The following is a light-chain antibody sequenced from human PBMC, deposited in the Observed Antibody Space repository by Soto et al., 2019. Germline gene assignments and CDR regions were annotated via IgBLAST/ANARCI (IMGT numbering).Light chain of an antibody. CDR3: PAWDEALYGHFF. CDR1: SSNIGNNF. J-gene: IGLJ1*01. V-gene: IGLV1-47*01. Sequence: QSVPTQAPSASGTPGQRVAISCSGSSSNIGNNFVYWYRQVPGMAPELLIYRNNQRRSGVPDRFSGSKSGTSASLAISGLRSEDGAAYYLPAWDEALYGHFFFGTGTKLTV. CDR2: RNN.